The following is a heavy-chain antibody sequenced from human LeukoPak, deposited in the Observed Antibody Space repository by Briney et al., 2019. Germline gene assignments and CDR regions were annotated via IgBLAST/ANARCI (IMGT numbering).Heavy chain of an antibody. CDR3: ATTTEDDFWSGQVSYYFDY. CDR2: ISSSSSYI. V-gene: IGHV3-21*01. Sequence: GGSLRLACAASGFTFSSYSMNWVRQAPGKGLEWISSISSSSSYIYYADSVKGRFTISRDNAKNSLYLQMNSLRAEDTAVYYCATTTEDDFWSGQVSYYFDYWGQGTLVTVSS. D-gene: IGHD3-3*01. CDR1: GFTFSSYS. J-gene: IGHJ4*02.